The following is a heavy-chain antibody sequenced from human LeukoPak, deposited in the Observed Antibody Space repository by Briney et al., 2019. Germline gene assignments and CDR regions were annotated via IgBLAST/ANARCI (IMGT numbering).Heavy chain of an antibody. CDR2: IIPIFGTA. D-gene: IGHD3-22*01. J-gene: IGHJ1*01. CDR1: GGTFSSYA. CDR3: AETRGGHYYDSSGYYFQH. Sequence: SVKVSCKASGGTFSSYAISWVRQAPGQGLEWMGGIIPIFGTANYAQKFQGRVTITADESTSTAYMELSSLRSEDTAVYYCAETRGGHYYDSSGYYFQHWGQGTLVTVSS. V-gene: IGHV1-69*13.